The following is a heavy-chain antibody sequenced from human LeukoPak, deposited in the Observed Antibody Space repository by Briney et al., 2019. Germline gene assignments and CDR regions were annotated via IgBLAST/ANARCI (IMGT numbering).Heavy chain of an antibody. CDR3: ARIYGDYIDY. D-gene: IGHD4-17*01. J-gene: IGHJ4*02. CDR1: GFTFSSYS. CDR2: ISSSSSYI. Sequence: GGSLRVSCRASGFTFSSYSMNWVRQAPGKGLEWVSSISSSSSYIYYADSVKGGFTISRDNAKNSLYPQMNSLRAEDTAVYYCARIYGDYIDYWGQGTLVTVSS. V-gene: IGHV3-21*01.